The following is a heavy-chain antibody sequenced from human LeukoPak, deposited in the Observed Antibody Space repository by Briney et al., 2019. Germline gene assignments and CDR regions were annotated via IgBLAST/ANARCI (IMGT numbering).Heavy chain of an antibody. Sequence: KPSETLSLTCAVYGGSFSGCYWSWIRQPPGKGLEWIGYIYYSGSTNYNPSLKSRVTISVDTSKNQFSLKLSSVTAADTAVYYCARDRGIWYFDLWGRGTLVTVSS. CDR2: IYYSGST. J-gene: IGHJ2*01. CDR3: ARDRGIWYFDL. CDR1: GGSFSGCY. V-gene: IGHV4-59*01. D-gene: IGHD1-14*01.